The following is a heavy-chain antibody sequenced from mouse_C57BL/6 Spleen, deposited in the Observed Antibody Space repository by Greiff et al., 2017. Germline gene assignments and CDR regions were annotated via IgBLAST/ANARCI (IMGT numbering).Heavy chain of an antibody. D-gene: IGHD1-2*01. Sequence: QVQLQQPGTELVMPGASVKLSCKASGYTFTSYWMHWVKQRPGHGLEWIGEIDPSDSYTNYNQKFKGKSTLTVDKSSSTAYMQLSSLTSEDSAVYYCARLLRQPAKDYAMDYWGQGTSVTVSA. J-gene: IGHJ4*01. V-gene: IGHV1-69*01. CDR1: GYTFTSYW. CDR2: IDPSDSYT. CDR3: ARLLRQPAKDYAMDY.